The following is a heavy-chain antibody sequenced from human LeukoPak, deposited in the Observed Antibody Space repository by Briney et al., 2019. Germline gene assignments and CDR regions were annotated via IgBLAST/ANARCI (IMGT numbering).Heavy chain of an antibody. CDR3: AKGGRYYYDNSADV. D-gene: IGHD3-22*01. V-gene: IGHV4-59*01. J-gene: IGHJ3*01. Sequence: PSETLSLTCTVSGVPISNYYWSWIRQPPGKEREGIGYVYYSGSTNYNPSLQSRVTISVDTSKNQFSLELSAVTAADTAIYYCAKGGRYYYDNSADVWGQGTRVTVSS. CDR2: VYYSGST. CDR1: GVPISNYY.